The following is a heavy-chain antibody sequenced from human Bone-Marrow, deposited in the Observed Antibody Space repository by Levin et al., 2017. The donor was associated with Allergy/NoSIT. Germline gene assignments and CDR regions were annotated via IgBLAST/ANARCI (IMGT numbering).Heavy chain of an antibody. Sequence: GESLKISCAASGFTFSTYWMHWVRQAPGKGLVWVSRIQSNGKTNYADSVKGRFTISRDNAKNTLYLQMNSLTVEDTAVYYCARDRFYSDSGSNFSWFDPWGQGTLVTVFS. CDR2: IQSNGKT. CDR3: ARDRFYSDSGSNFSWFDP. D-gene: IGHD3-10*01. V-gene: IGHV3-74*01. J-gene: IGHJ5*02. CDR1: GFTFSTYW.